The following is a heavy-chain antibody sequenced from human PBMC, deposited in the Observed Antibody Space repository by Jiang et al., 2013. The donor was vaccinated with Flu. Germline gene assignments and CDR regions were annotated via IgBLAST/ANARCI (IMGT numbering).Heavy chain of an antibody. Sequence: GLVQPGGSLRLSCAASGFTFSSYAMSWVRQAPGKGLEWVSAISGSGGSTYYADSVKGRFTISRDNSKNTLYLQMNSLRAEDTAVYYCAKDLRYYYDSSGYFDYWGQGTLVTVSS. CDR2: ISGSGGST. J-gene: IGHJ4*02. V-gene: IGHV3-23*01. CDR3: AKDLRYYYDSSGYFDY. D-gene: IGHD3-22*01. CDR1: GFTFSSYA.